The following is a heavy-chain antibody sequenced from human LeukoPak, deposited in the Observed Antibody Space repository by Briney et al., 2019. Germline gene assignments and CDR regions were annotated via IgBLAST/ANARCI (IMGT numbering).Heavy chain of an antibody. CDR1: GGSISSGGYY. V-gene: IGHV4-31*03. CDR3: ARDSRSLEWLETQNAFDI. J-gene: IGHJ3*02. D-gene: IGHD3-3*01. Sequence: SETLSLTCTVSGGSISSGGYYWSWIRQHPGKGLEWIGYIYYSGSTYYNPSLKSRVTISVDTSKNQFSLKLSSVTAADTAVYYCARDSRSLEWLETQNAFDIWGQGTMVTVSS. CDR2: IYYSGST.